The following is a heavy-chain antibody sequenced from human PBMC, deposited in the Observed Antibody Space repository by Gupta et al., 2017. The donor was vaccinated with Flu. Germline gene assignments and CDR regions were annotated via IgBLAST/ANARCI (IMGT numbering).Heavy chain of an antibody. CDR1: GFTFDDYA. CDR2: ISWNSGDT. V-gene: IGHV3-9*01. J-gene: IGHJ4*02. Sequence: EVHLVEAGGGLAQPGRSLRLSCAASGFTFDDYAMHWVRQAPGKGLEWVSGISWNSGDTSHADSVKGRFTISRDSTKNSLYLQMNSLTPDDTAFYYCARVMASAGTFLGPLDDWGQGALVTVSS. D-gene: IGHD2-21*01. CDR3: ARVMASAGTFLGPLDD.